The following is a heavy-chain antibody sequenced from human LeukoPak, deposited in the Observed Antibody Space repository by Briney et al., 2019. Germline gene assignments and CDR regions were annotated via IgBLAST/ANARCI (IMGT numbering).Heavy chain of an antibody. D-gene: IGHD6-13*01. J-gene: IGHJ6*02. CDR2: FDPEEGDT. Sequence: ASVKVSCKVSGSTFKELVIYWVRQSPEKGLEWMGGFDPEEGDTVYAQRFQGRVTMTRDTSISTAYMELSRLRSDDTAVYYCARDLAAAGTSRVGSLPGSVGMDVWGQGTTVTVSS. V-gene: IGHV1-24*01. CDR1: GSTFKELV. CDR3: ARDLAAAGTSRVGSLPGSVGMDV.